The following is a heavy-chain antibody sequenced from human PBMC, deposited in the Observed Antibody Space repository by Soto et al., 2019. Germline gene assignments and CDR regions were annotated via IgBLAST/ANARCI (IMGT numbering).Heavy chain of an antibody. D-gene: IGHD3-16*01. J-gene: IGHJ6*03. V-gene: IGHV1-18*01. CDR1: GYTLTSYG. Sequence: QVQLVQSGAEVKKPGASVRVSCKASGYTLTSYGITWVRQAPGQGLEWMGWISAYNGKTDYAQKFQGRVTMTTDTSTSTAYMELRSLRPDDTAVYYCARYDYMYYIDVWGKGTTVTGSS. CDR3: ARYDYMYYIDV. CDR2: ISAYNGKT.